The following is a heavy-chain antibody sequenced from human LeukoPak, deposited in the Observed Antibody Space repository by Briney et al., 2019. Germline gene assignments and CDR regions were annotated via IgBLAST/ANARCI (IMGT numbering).Heavy chain of an antibody. D-gene: IGHD5-12*01. V-gene: IGHV1-18*01. Sequence: ASVKLSCNASGYTFTNYGITWVRQAPGQGLEWMGWISGHQGNTKYAQNCQGRVTMTIDTSTSTAYMDLRSLRSDDTAIYFCARSDLATITAGPFEYWGQGTLVAVPS. CDR2: ISGHQGNT. CDR1: GYTFTNYG. CDR3: ARSDLATITAGPFEY. J-gene: IGHJ4*02.